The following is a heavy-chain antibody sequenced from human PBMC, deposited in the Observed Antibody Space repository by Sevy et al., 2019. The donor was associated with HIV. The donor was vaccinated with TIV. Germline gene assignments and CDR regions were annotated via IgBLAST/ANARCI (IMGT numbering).Heavy chain of an antibody. CDR3: ACDCNSATCLWGLDV. CDR1: GFTFNRYW. D-gene: IGHD1-26*01. J-gene: IGHJ6*02. CDR2: IKLDGSEK. V-gene: IGHV3-7*03. Sequence: GGSLRLSCAASGFTFNRYWMSWVRQAPGKGLQWVANIKLDGSEKYYLDSVRGRFTISRDNAKNSLYLQMNSLRAEDTAVYYCACDCNSATCLWGLDVWGLGTTVTVSS.